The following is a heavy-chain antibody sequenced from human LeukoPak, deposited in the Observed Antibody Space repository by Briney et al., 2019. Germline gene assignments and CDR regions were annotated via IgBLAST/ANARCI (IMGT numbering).Heavy chain of an antibody. D-gene: IGHD6-19*01. V-gene: IGHV6-1*01. CDR2: TYYRSKWYN. J-gene: IGHJ3*02. CDR1: GDSVSSNSAA. CDR3: ARGGYSSGWYAEDAFDI. Sequence: SQTLSLTCAISGDSVSSNSAAWNWIRQSPSRGLEWLGRTYYRSKWYNDYAVSVKSRITINPDTSKNQFSLQLNSVTPEDTAVYYCARGGYSSGWYAEDAFDIWGQGTMVTVSS.